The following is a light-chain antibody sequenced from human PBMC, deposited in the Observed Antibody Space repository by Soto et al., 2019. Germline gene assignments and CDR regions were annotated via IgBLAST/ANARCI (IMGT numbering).Light chain of an antibody. CDR3: QQTYNFPVT. CDR1: HGISSW. V-gene: IGKV1-12*01. Sequence: SPIVKSPSPVSATYHARATITCRASHGISSWLAWYQHKPGKAPNLLIYTASTLQTGVPSRFSGSGSGTDFTLTISSLQTEDFATYYCQQTYNFPVTFGGGTKVDI. J-gene: IGKJ4*01. CDR2: TAS.